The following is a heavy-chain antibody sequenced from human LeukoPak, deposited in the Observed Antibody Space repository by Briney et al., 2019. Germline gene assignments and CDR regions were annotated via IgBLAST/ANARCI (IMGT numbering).Heavy chain of an antibody. CDR3: ARGRSYGFDFDS. CDR2: KYYSGST. CDR1: GVSINTCCYY. V-gene: IGHV4-61*01. J-gene: IGHJ4*02. D-gene: IGHD5-18*01. Sequence: PSETLSLTCDVSGVSINTCCYYWTWTRQPPGKGLEWMGYKYYSGSTRYNSSLRSRLTISLDSSKNQFSLRLTSVTAADPAVYYCARGRSYGFDFDSWGPGTLVIVSS.